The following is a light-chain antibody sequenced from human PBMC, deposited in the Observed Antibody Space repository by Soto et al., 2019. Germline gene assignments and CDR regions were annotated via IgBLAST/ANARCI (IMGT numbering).Light chain of an antibody. Sequence: QSALTQPASVSGSPGQSITISCTGTNSDVGGYNYVSWYQQHPGKAPKLMIYAVSNRPSGVSNRFSGSKSGNTASLTISGLQAEDEADYYCSSYTNTRTYVFGTGTKVTVL. CDR1: NSDVGGYNY. CDR3: SSYTNTRTYV. V-gene: IGLV2-14*01. J-gene: IGLJ1*01. CDR2: AVS.